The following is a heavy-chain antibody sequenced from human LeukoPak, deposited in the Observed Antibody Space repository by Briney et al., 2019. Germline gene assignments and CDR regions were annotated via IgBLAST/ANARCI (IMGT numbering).Heavy chain of an antibody. CDR3: ARREDYYDSSGYLG. J-gene: IGHJ4*02. CDR1: GGSISSNNYY. CDR2: IYYSGST. D-gene: IGHD3-22*01. Sequence: SETLSLTCTVSGGSISSNNYYWGWIRQPPGKGLEWIGSIYYSGSTYYNPSLKSRVTISVDMSKNQFSLKLSSVTAADTAVYYCARREDYYDSSGYLGWGQGTLVTVPS. V-gene: IGHV4-39*01.